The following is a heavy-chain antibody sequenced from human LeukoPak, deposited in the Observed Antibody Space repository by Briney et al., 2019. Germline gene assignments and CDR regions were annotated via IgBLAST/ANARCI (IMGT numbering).Heavy chain of an antibody. J-gene: IGHJ4*02. CDR2: ISYDGSNK. V-gene: IGHV3-30-3*01. CDR3: ARENVAAAGTDFDY. CDR1: GFTFSSYV. Sequence: TGRSLRLSCAASGFTFSSYVMHWVRQAPGKGLEWVAVISYDGSNKYYADSVKGRFTISRDNSKNTLYLQVNSLRAEDTAVYYCARENVAAAGTDFDYWGQGTLVTVSS. D-gene: IGHD6-13*01.